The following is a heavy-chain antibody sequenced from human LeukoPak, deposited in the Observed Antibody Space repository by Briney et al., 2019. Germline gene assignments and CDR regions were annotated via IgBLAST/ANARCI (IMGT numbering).Heavy chain of an antibody. J-gene: IGHJ6*03. D-gene: IGHD2-15*01. CDR2: IIPIFGTA. V-gene: IGHV1-69*06. Sequence: SVKVSCKASGGTFSSYAISWVRQAPGQGLEWMGGIIPIFGTANYAQKFQGRVTITADKSTSTAYMELSSLRSEDTAVYYCARSLDPVATPLYYYYYMDVWGKGTTVTVSS. CDR1: GGTFSSYA. CDR3: ARSLDPVATPLYYYYYMDV.